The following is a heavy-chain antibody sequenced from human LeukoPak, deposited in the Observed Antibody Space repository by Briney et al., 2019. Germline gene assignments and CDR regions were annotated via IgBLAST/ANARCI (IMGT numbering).Heavy chain of an antibody. CDR3: AKCGDDFYYMDV. Sequence: SVKVSCKASGGTFSSYAISWVRQAPGQGLEWMGGIIPIFGTANYAQKFQGRVTITTDESTSTAYMELSSLRSEDTAVYYCAKCGDDFYYMDVWGKGTTVTVSS. V-gene: IGHV1-69*05. J-gene: IGHJ6*03. CDR2: IIPIFGTA. CDR1: GGTFSSYA. D-gene: IGHD5-12*01.